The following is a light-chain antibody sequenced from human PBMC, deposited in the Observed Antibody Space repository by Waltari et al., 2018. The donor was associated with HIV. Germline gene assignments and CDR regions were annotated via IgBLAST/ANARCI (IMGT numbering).Light chain of an antibody. CDR1: QSVSIY. Sequence: ESVLKQSPATRSFSPGHRATISCRASQSVSIYLAWYQQKPGQPPRLLIYDASNTATAIPARFSGSGSGTDFTLTISSLAPEDFAVYYCQQRSRWPPAYTFGQGTKLDIK. V-gene: IGKV3-11*01. J-gene: IGKJ2*01. CDR3: QQRSRWPPAYT. CDR2: DAS.